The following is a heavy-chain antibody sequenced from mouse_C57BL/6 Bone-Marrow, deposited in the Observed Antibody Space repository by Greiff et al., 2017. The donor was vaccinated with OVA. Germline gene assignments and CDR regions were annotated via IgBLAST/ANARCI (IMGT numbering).Heavy chain of an antibody. V-gene: IGHV5-17*01. CDR1: GFTFSDYG. J-gene: IGHJ2*01. CDR3: ARGNYDYGEERRDFDY. D-gene: IGHD2-4*01. Sequence: EVMLVESGGGLVKPGGSLKLSCAASGFTFSDYGMHWVRQAPEKGLEWVAYISSGSSTIYYADTVKGRFTISRDNAKNTLFLQMTSLRSEDTAMYYCARGNYDYGEERRDFDYWGQGTTLTVSS. CDR2: ISSGSSTI.